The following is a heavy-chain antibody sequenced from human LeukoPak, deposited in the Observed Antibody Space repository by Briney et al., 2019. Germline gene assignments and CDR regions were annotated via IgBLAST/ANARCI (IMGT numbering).Heavy chain of an antibody. Sequence: GGSLRLSCAASGFTFSSYSMNWVRQAPGKGLEWVSSISSSSYIYYADSVKGRFAISRDNAKNSLYLQMNSLRAEDTAVYYCARFPDIVVVPAAPIYYYYGMDVWGKGTTVTVSS. D-gene: IGHD2-2*01. CDR1: GFTFSSYS. J-gene: IGHJ6*04. V-gene: IGHV3-21*01. CDR3: ARFPDIVVVPAAPIYYYYGMDV. CDR2: ISSSSYI.